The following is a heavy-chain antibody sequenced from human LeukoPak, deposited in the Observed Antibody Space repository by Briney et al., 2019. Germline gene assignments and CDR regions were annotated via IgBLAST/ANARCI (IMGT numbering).Heavy chain of an antibody. CDR1: GFTFSSYW. Sequence: GGSLRLSCAAPGFTFSSYWMNWVRQAPGKGLVWVSRINSDGSNTKYADSVKGRFTISRDNAKNSLYLQMNSLRAEDTAVYYCAREHSGYDFPGRDYYYMDVWGKGTTVTVSS. CDR2: INSDGSNT. J-gene: IGHJ6*03. D-gene: IGHD5-12*01. CDR3: AREHSGYDFPGRDYYYMDV. V-gene: IGHV3-74*01.